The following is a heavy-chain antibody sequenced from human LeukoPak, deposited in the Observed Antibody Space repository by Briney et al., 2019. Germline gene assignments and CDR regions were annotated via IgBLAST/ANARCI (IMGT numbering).Heavy chain of an antibody. Sequence: GGSLRLSCAASGFTFSSYGMHWVRQAPGKGLEWVAVISYDGSNKYYADSVKGRFTISRDNSKNTLYLQMNSLRAEDTAVYYCAKAEAYYDILTGPTYFDYWGQGTLVTVSS. CDR2: ISYDGSNK. J-gene: IGHJ4*02. CDR3: AKAEAYYDILTGPTYFDY. CDR1: GFTFSSYG. V-gene: IGHV3-30*18. D-gene: IGHD3-9*01.